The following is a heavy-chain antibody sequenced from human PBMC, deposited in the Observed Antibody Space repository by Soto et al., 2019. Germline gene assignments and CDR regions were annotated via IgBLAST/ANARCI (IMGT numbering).Heavy chain of an antibody. CDR3: ARPLWRDDYNWGYFDL. Sequence: QVQLVTSGGGVVQPGRSLRVSCAASGFTLSSFAMHWVGPAPGKGLEWVAVISYDGSNKYYSDSVKGRFNISRDNSKNTLYLPMNSLRAEDTAVDYCARPLWRDDYNWGYFDLWGRGTLLTVSS. V-gene: IGHV3-30-3*01. D-gene: IGHD4-4*01. J-gene: IGHJ2*01. CDR2: ISYDGSNK. CDR1: GFTLSSFA.